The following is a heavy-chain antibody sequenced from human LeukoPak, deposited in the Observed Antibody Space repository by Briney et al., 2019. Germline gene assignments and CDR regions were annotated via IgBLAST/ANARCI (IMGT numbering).Heavy chain of an antibody. D-gene: IGHD2-2*02. CDR3: AKISSSTTCYNCFSECFDP. Sequence: RPGGSLRLSCAASGFTFSSYGMHWVRQAPGKGLEWVAVISYDGSNKYYADSVKGRFTISRDNSKNTLYLQMNSLRAEDTALYYCAKISSSTTCYNCFSECFDPWGQGTQVTVSS. CDR2: ISYDGSNK. V-gene: IGHV3-30*18. J-gene: IGHJ5*02. CDR1: GFTFSSYG.